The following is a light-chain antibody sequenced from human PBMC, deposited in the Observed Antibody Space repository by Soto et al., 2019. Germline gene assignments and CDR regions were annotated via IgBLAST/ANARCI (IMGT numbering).Light chain of an antibody. CDR2: RAS. J-gene: IGKJ2*01. CDR1: QSISSR. V-gene: IGKV1-5*03. CDR3: QEYDGHCA. Sequence: DIQMTQSPSTLSASVGDRVTITCRASQSISSRLAWYQQKPGKAPKLLIYRASTLESGVPSRFSGSGSGTEFTLTISSLKPDDFATYFCQEYDGHCAFGQGTKLEIK.